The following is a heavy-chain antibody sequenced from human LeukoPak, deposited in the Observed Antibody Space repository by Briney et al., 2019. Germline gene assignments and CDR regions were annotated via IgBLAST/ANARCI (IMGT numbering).Heavy chain of an antibody. J-gene: IGHJ3*02. CDR3: ARILGAYCSGGSCPDAFDI. CDR2: IYHSGRT. CDR1: GYSISSGYY. D-gene: IGHD2-15*01. Sequence: SETLSLTCAVSGYSISSGYYWGWIRQPPGKGLEWIGNIYHSGRTYYNPSLKSRVTISVDTSKNQFSLKLSSVTAADTAVYYCARILGAYCSGGSCPDAFDIWGQGAMVTVSS. V-gene: IGHV4-38-2*01.